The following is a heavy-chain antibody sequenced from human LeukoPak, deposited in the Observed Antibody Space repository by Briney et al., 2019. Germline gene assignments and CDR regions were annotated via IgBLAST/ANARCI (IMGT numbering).Heavy chain of an antibody. CDR3: ASSVGYYYGSGSYFSFDY. J-gene: IGHJ4*02. V-gene: IGHV1-46*01. CDR1: GYTFTSYY. CDR2: INPSGGST. D-gene: IGHD3-10*01. Sequence: ASVKVSCKAPGYTFTSYYMHWVRQAPGRGLEWMGIINPSGGSTSYAQKFQGRVTMTRDTSTSTVYMELSSLRSEDTAVYYCASSVGYYYGSGSYFSFDYWGQGTLVTVSS.